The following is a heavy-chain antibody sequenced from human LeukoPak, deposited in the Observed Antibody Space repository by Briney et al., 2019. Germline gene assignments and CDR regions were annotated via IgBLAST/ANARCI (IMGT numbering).Heavy chain of an antibody. Sequence: GGSLRLSCAASGFTFSSYSMNWVRQAPGKGLEWVSSISSSSSYIYYADSVKGRFTISRDNAKNSLYLQMNSLRAEDTAVYYCARVVPAAYDAFDIWGRGTMVTVSS. CDR2: ISSSSSYI. D-gene: IGHD2-2*01. CDR3: ARVVPAAYDAFDI. V-gene: IGHV3-21*01. J-gene: IGHJ3*02. CDR1: GFTFSSYS.